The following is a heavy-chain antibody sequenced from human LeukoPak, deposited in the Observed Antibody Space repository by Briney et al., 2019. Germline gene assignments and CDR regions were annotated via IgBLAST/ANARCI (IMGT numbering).Heavy chain of an antibody. J-gene: IGHJ4*02. D-gene: IGHD3-3*01. CDR2: INLYTGGT. Sequence: GASVKVSCKASGYTFTDSYMHWVRRAPEHGLEWMGWINLYTGGTDYAHKFQGRVTMTSDTSISTAYMELSRLRSDDTAIFYCARGRGMGFLEWLLLDSWGQGTLVIVSS. CDR3: ARGRGMGFLEWLLLDS. V-gene: IGHV1-2*02. CDR1: GYTFTDSY.